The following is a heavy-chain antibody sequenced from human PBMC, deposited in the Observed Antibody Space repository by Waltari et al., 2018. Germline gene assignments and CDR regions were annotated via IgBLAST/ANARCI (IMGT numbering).Heavy chain of an antibody. CDR1: GFTVSGNY. Sequence: EVQLVESGGGLIQPGGSMRLSCAASGFTVSGNYMAWVRQAPGKGWYCVSVIYSGGSTYYADSVKGLFTISRDNSKNTLYLQINSLRAEDTAVYYCARDHPIGRGGYDYWGQGTLVTVSS. J-gene: IGHJ4*02. CDR2: IYSGGST. CDR3: ARDHPIGRGGYDY. V-gene: IGHV3-53*01. D-gene: IGHD3-10*01.